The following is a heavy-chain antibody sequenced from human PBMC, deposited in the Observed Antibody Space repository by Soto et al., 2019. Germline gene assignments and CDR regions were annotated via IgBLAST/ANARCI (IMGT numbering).Heavy chain of an antibody. CDR2: IKSSADGWTT. J-gene: IGHJ4*02. CDR3: TTTGSVIVNDY. V-gene: IGHV3-15*07. D-gene: IGHD4-4*01. Sequence: EVQLVESGGGLVKPGGSLRLSCAASGFTFSNAWMTWVRQAPGKGLEWVGRIKSSADGWTTDYAAPVKGRFTISRLDTENTLYLQIDSLKTEDTAVYYCTTTGSVIVNDYWGQGTLVTVSS. CDR1: GFTFSNAW.